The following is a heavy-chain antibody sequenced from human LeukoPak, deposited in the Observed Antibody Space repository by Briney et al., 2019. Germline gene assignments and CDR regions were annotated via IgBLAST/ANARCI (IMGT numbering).Heavy chain of an antibody. J-gene: IGHJ4*02. V-gene: IGHV4-39*07. CDR3: ASRKLGNDY. D-gene: IGHD7-27*01. Sequence: SETLCLTCTVSGGSISSISYYWGWSRQPPGKGLEWVGNIYYSGSTYYNPSLKSRVTISVDTSKNQFSLKLISVTAADTAVYYCASRKLGNDYWGQGTLVTVSS. CDR1: GGSISSISYY. CDR2: IYYSGST.